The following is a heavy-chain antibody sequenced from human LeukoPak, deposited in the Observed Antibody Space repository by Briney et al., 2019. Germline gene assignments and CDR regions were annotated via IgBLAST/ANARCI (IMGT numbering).Heavy chain of an antibody. Sequence: SETLSLTCGVSGGFISSNNWWTWVRQAPGKGLEWIGEVYASGTTNYNPSLESRVTISIDESSNQLSLKVRSVTAADTAVYYCARGHSPVTTKVSYFQHWGQGTLVTVSS. D-gene: IGHD4-17*01. V-gene: IGHV4-4*02. CDR3: ARGHSPVTTKVSYFQH. CDR1: GGFISSNNW. J-gene: IGHJ1*01. CDR2: VYASGTT.